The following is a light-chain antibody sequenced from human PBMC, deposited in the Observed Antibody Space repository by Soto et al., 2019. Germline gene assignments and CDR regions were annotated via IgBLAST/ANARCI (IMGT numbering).Light chain of an antibody. CDR1: SSDVGGYNY. Sequence: QSVLTQPASVSGSPGQSITLSCTGTSSDVGGYNYVSWYQQHPGKAPKVMIYEVTNRPPGVSHRFSGSKSGNTASLTISGLQAEDEGDYYCSSYTSSSTLVVFGGGTKLTVL. CDR3: SSYTSSSTLVV. CDR2: EVT. J-gene: IGLJ2*01. V-gene: IGLV2-14*01.